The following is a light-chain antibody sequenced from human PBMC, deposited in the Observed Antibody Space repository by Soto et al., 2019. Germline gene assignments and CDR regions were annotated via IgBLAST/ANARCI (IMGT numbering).Light chain of an antibody. CDR1: QNINSW. V-gene: IGKV1-5*03. Sequence: DIHMTQSPSTLSASVGDRVTITCRASQNINSWLAWYQQKPGKAPKLLIYEASSLEKGVPARFGGSGSGTEFTLTIRSLQPDDFATYYCQQYETFSGTFGPGTKVDIK. CDR3: QQYETFSGT. J-gene: IGKJ1*01. CDR2: EAS.